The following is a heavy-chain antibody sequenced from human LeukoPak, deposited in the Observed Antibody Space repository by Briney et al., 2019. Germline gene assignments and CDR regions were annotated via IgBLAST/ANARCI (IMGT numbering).Heavy chain of an antibody. V-gene: IGHV3-23*01. D-gene: IGHD1-1*01. CDR3: AESSSGFDY. CDR2: ISGSGRGGST. Sequence: PGGSLRLSCAASGFTFSSYGMSWVRQAPGKGLEWVSAISGSGRGGSTHYADSVKGRFTISRDNSKNTLYLQMNSLRAEDTAVYYCAESSSGFDYWGQGTLVTVSS. CDR1: GFTFSSYG. J-gene: IGHJ4*02.